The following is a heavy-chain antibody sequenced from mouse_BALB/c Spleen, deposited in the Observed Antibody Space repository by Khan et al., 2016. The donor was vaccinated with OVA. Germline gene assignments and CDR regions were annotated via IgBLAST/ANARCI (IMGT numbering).Heavy chain of an antibody. Sequence: LVESGPELKKPGETVQISCKASGFTFTNYGMNWVKQAPGQGLKWMGWINTYTGEPTFADDFKGRFALSLETSASTAYLQLNSLKNEDTATYFGARVWYNGTMDCWGQGTSVTVSS. CDR1: GFTFTNYG. D-gene: IGHD1-1*02. J-gene: IGHJ4*01. V-gene: IGHV9-3-1*01. CDR3: ARVWYNGTMDC. CDR2: INTYTGEP.